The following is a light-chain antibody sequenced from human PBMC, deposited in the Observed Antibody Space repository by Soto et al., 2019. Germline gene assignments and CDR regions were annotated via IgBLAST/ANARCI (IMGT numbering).Light chain of an antibody. J-gene: IGLJ1*01. CDR2: EVN. CDR3: SSYVGSNNYV. Sequence: SALTQAASVSGSPGQSITISCTGASSDFGDHKSVSWYQHHPGKAPKLIIYEVNYRPSGVSSRFSGSRSGNTASLTISGLQAEDEAHYYCSSYVGSNNYVFGTGTKVTVL. V-gene: IGLV2-14*01. CDR1: SSDFGDHKS.